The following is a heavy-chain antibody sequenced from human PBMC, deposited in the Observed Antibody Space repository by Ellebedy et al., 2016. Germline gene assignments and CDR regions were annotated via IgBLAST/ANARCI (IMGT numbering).Heavy chain of an antibody. CDR3: ARGPKGLRFLEWLLSGFDY. V-gene: IGHV4-34*01. J-gene: IGHJ4*02. Sequence: GSLRLXXAVYGGSFSGYYWSWIRQPPGKGLEWIGEINHSGSTNYNPSLKSRVTISVDTSKNQFSLKLSSVTAADTAVYYCARGPKGLRFLEWLLSGFDYWGQGTLVTVSS. D-gene: IGHD3-3*01. CDR2: INHSGST. CDR1: GGSFSGYY.